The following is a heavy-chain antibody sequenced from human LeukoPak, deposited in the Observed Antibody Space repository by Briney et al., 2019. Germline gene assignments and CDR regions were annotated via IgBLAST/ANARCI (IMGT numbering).Heavy chain of an antibody. CDR2: ISYDGSDK. D-gene: IGHD6-19*01. V-gene: IGHV3-30-3*01. Sequence: GGSLRLSCAASGFTFSSYAMHWVRQAPGKGLEWVAVISYDGSDKYYADSVKGRFTISRDNSKNTLYLQMNSLRAEDTAVYYCARRGGSGWYPDYYFDYWGQGTLVTVSS. J-gene: IGHJ4*02. CDR3: ARRGGSGWYPDYYFDY. CDR1: GFTFSSYA.